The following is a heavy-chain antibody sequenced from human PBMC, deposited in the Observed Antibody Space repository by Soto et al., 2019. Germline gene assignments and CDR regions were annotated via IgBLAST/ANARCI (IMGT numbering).Heavy chain of an antibody. Sequence: ASVKVSCKASGYTFTSYAIDWVRQAPGQRLEWMGWINAGNGNTKYSQKFQGRVTITRDTSASTAYMEMSSLRSEDTAVYYCARGGLRYFARGHNWFDPWGQGTLVTVSS. J-gene: IGHJ5*02. CDR2: INAGNGNT. CDR3: ARGGLRYFARGHNWFDP. CDR1: GYTFTSYA. V-gene: IGHV1-3*01. D-gene: IGHD3-9*01.